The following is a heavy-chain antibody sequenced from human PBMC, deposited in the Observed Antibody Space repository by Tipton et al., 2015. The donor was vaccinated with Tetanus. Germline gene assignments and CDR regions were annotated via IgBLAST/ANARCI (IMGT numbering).Heavy chain of an antibody. CDR2: IYFEGST. V-gene: IGHV4-39*01. D-gene: IGHD3-10*01. Sequence: GLVKPSDTLSLSCSVSGDSISSDSFFWGWIRQPPGRGLEWIASIYFEGSTYYSPSLKSRVTIAVDRSQNVFSLNLTSVTAADTAVYYCARHLYGYWFDPWGQGALVTVSS. J-gene: IGHJ5*02. CDR3: ARHLYGYWFDP. CDR1: GDSISSDSFF.